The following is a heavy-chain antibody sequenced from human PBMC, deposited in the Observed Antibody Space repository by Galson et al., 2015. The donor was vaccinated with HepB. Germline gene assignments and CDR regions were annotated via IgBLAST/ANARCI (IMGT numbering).Heavy chain of an antibody. CDR1: GFTFSSYG. Sequence: SLRLSCAASGFTFSSYGMHWVRQAPGKGLEWVTIMSYDGSTRHYADSVRGRFTISRDNSNNTLYLQMDSLRAEDTAVYYCASPSSPFCVSNICRHFHFWSQGTLVTVSS. V-gene: IGHV3-30*03. CDR3: ASPSSPFCVSNICRHFHF. D-gene: IGHD4-11*01. J-gene: IGHJ4*02. CDR2: MSYDGSTR.